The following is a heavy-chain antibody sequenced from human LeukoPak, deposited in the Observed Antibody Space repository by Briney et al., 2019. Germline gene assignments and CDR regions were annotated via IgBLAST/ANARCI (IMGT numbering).Heavy chain of an antibody. CDR3: ARLAYCSGGSCYCFDY. J-gene: IGHJ4*02. D-gene: IGHD2-15*01. Sequence: GGSLRLSCAASGFTFSSYAMSWVRQAPGKGLEWVSAISGSGGSTYYADSVKGRFTISRDNAKNSLYLQMNSLRAEDTAVYYCARLAYCSGGSCYCFDYWGQGTLVTVSS. CDR2: ISGSGGST. V-gene: IGHV3-23*01. CDR1: GFTFSSYA.